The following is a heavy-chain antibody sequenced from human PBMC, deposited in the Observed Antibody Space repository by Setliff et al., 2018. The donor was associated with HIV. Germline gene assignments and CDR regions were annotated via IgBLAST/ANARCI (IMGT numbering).Heavy chain of an antibody. V-gene: IGHV1-18*04. CDR2: IIPIFGTT. Sequence: ASVKVSCKASGYIFTDYYIHWVRQAPGQGLEWMGGIIPIFGTTHYAQKLQGRVTMTTDTSTSTAYMELRSLRSDDTAVYYCARVPLSGWLYFDYWGQGTLVTVSS. D-gene: IGHD6-19*01. J-gene: IGHJ4*02. CDR1: GYIFTDYY. CDR3: ARVPLSGWLYFDY.